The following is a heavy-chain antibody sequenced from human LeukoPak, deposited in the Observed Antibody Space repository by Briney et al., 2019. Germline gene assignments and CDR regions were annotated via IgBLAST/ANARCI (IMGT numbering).Heavy chain of an antibody. D-gene: IGHD2-2*01. CDR1: GYSYW. V-gene: IGHV5-51*01. CDR2: IYPGDSDT. CDR3: ASPQDCSSISCYLAY. J-gene: IGHJ4*02. Sequence: GASLKISCKGSGYSYWIGWVRQMPGKGLEWMGIIYPGDSDTRYSPSFQGQVTISADKSINTAYLQWSSLKASDTAMYYCASPQDCSSISCYLAYWGQGTLVTVSS.